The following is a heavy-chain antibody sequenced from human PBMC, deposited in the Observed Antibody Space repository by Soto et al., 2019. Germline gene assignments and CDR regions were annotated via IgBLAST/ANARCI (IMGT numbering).Heavy chain of an antibody. V-gene: IGHV3-9*01. CDR2: ISWNSGSI. J-gene: IGHJ6*02. CDR1: GFTFDDYA. CDR3: AIDSSGQPGHYYYGMDV. Sequence: EVQLVESGGGLVQPGRSLRLSCAASGFTFDDYAMHWVRQAPGKGLEWVSGISWNSGSIGYADAVKGRFTISRDNAKHSLYLQMNSLRAEDTALYFCAIDSSGQPGHYYYGMDVWGQGTTVTVSS. D-gene: IGHD6-19*01.